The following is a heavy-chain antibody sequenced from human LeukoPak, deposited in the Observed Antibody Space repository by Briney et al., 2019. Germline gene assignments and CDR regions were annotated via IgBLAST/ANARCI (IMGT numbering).Heavy chain of an antibody. CDR1: GFTFSNYG. D-gene: IGHD3-9*01. J-gene: IGHJ4*02. CDR2: IRYDGSNK. V-gene: IGHV3-30*02. CDR3: ARDHRYFDWLLYIAWDY. Sequence: GGSLRLSCAAPGFTFSNYGIHWVRQAPGKGLEWVAFIRYDGSNKYYADSVKGRFTISRDNAKNSLYLQMNSLRAEDTAVYYCARDHRYFDWLLYIAWDYWGQGTLVTVSS.